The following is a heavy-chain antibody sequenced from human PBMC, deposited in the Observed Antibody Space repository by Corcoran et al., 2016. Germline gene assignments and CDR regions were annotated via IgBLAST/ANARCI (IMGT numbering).Heavy chain of an antibody. CDR3: ASGRICSGYYKPYYFDY. V-gene: IGHV1-69*01. CDR2: IIPIFGTA. CDR1: GGTFSSYA. J-gene: IGHJ4*02. Sequence: QVQLVQSGAEVKKPGSSVKVSCKASGGTFSSYAISWVRQAPGQGLEWMGGIIPIFGTANYAQKFQGRVTITADESTSTSYMELSSLRSEDTAVYCCASGRICSGYYKPYYFDYWGQGTLVTVSS. D-gene: IGHD3-3*01.